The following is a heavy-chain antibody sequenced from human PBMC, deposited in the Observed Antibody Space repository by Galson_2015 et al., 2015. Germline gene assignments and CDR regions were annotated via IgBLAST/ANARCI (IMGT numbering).Heavy chain of an antibody. V-gene: IGHV2-5*02. D-gene: IGHD2-2*01. CDR1: GFSLSTSGVG. CDR2: IYWDDDA. Sequence: PALVKPTQTLTLTCSFSGFSLSTSGVGVGWIRQPPGKALEWLALIYWDDDARYSASLKTRLTITKDTSKNQVVLIMTNMDPVDTGTYYCAHVDVVVGPARYCFDYWGQGTVVTVSS. J-gene: IGHJ4*02. CDR3: AHVDVVVGPARYCFDY.